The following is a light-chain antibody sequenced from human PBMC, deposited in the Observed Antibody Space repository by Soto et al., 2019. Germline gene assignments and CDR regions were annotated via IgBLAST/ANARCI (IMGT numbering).Light chain of an antibody. J-gene: IGKJ4*01. V-gene: IGKV3-15*01. Sequence: EMVMTQSPATLSVSPGERATLSCRASQGISSNLAWYQQKPGQSPRLLIYGTSTRATGIPARFSGSGSGTEFTLTISSLQSEDFAVYYCQQYDTWPLTFGGGTNVDIK. CDR3: QQYDTWPLT. CDR1: QGISSN. CDR2: GTS.